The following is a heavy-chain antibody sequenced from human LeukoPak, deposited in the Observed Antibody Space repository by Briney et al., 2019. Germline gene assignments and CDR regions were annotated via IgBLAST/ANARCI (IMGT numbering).Heavy chain of an antibody. CDR3: ARGSYYYDSSGYLVY. Sequence: SVKVSCKASGGTFSSYAISWVRQAPGQGLEWMGGIIPIFGTANYAQKFQGRVTITADESTSTAYLELSSLRSEDTAVYYCARGSYYYDSSGYLVYWGQGTLVTVSS. V-gene: IGHV1-69*01. CDR1: GGTFSSYA. CDR2: IIPIFGTA. D-gene: IGHD3-22*01. J-gene: IGHJ4*02.